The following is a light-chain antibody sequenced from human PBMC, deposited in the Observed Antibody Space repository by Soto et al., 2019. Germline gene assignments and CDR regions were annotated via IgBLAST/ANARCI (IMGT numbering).Light chain of an antibody. CDR3: QQYGTLPRT. CDR1: QSVGNTY. CDR2: GAS. J-gene: IGKJ2*01. Sequence: EIVLTQSPGTLSLSPGERVTLSCRASQSVGNTYLAWYQQKPGQTPRLLMYGASSRATGIPDRFSGSGSGTDFTLTITRLEPEDFAVYYCQQYGTLPRTFGQGTKLEIK. V-gene: IGKV3-20*01.